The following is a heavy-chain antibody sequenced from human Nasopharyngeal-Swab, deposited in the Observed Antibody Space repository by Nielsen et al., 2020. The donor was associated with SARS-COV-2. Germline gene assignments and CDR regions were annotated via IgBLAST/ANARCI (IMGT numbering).Heavy chain of an antibody. CDR3: ARGGSGYLSPSDY. D-gene: IGHD3-22*01. CDR2: ISSSSSYI. J-gene: IGHJ4*02. CDR1: GFTFSSYS. Sequence: GESLKISCAASGFTFSSYSMNWVRQAPGKGLEWVSYISSSSSYIYYADSVKGRFTISRDNAKNSLYLQMNSLRAEDTAVYYCARGGSGYLSPSDYWGQGTLVTVSS. V-gene: IGHV3-21*05.